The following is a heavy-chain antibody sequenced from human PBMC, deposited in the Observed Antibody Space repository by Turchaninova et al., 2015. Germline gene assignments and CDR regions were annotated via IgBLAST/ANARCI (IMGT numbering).Heavy chain of an antibody. CDR2: LGCSGSSQ. V-gene: IGHV3-21*01. CDR1: GSTFSSYS. J-gene: IGHJ6*03. Sequence: VQLVESGGGLVNPGGSLRLSGAASGSTFSSYSMNWVRQAPGKGRGWVSRLGCSGSSQFYADSLXXXFTXXXDNXXNLLXLRMNXXSAXXXAVYYCAXXXYFDSSGDNXSYMXXWGKGTTVTXSS. CDR3: AXXXYFDSSGDNXSYMXX. D-gene: IGHD3-22*01.